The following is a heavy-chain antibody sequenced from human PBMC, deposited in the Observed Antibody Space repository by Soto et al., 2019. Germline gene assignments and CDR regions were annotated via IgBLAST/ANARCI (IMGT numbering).Heavy chain of an antibody. V-gene: IGHV1-69*12. J-gene: IGHJ4*02. CDR1: GGTFSSYA. CDR2: IIPIFGTA. Sequence: QVQLVQSGAEVKKPGSSVKVSCKASGGTFSSYAISWVRQAPGQGLEWMGGIIPIFGTANYAQKFQGRVSITADDSTSTAYMELSSLRSEDTAVYYCARSQDIVLVPAAYSACYFDYWGQGTLVTVSS. D-gene: IGHD2-2*01. CDR3: ARSQDIVLVPAAYSACYFDY.